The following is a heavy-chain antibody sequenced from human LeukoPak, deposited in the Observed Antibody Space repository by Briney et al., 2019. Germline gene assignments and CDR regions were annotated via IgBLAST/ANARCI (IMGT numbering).Heavy chain of an antibody. CDR1: GDSISDYY. CDR2: IYYSGST. CDR3: ARHYCGGDCYPYWFDY. V-gene: IGHV4-59*01. D-gene: IGHD2-21*02. J-gene: IGHJ4*02. Sequence: SETLSLTCTVSGDSISDYYWTWIRQPPGKGLEWIGNIYYSGSTNYNPSLKSRATISVDTSKNQFSLKLSSVTAADTAVYYCARHYCGGDCYPYWFDYWGQGTLVTVSS.